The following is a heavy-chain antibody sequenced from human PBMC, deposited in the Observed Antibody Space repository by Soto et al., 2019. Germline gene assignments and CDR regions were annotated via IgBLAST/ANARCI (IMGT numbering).Heavy chain of an antibody. V-gene: IGHV4-38-2*01. J-gene: IGHJ4*02. CDR2: VYHTGSS. D-gene: IGHD3-22*01. CDR3: ARVLHDGSGSVFDF. Sequence: SETLSLTCGVSSYSITSDHYWGWVRQPPGKGLEWIGCVYHTGSSYNNPSLKGRLTISVDTSKNQFILELSSVTAADTAVYFCARVLHDGSGSVFDFWGPGTLVTVSS. CDR1: SYSITSDHY.